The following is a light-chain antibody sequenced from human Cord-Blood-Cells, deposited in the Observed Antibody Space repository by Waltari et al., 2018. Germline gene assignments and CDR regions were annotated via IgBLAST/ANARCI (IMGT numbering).Light chain of an antibody. CDR2: GAS. Sequence: IVLAQSPDTLSSSSWERATLSCRASQSVSSSYLAWYQQKPGQAPRLLIYGASSRATGIPDRFSGSGSGTDFTLTISRLEPEDFAVYYCQQYGSSPLAFGQGTKVEIK. J-gene: IGKJ1*01. CDR1: QSVSSSY. V-gene: IGKV3-20*01. CDR3: QQYGSSPLA.